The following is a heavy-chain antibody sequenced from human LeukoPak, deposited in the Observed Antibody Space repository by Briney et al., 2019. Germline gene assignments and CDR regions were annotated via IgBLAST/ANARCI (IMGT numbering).Heavy chain of an antibody. V-gene: IGHV3-48*03. CDR2: ISSSGSTI. Sequence: GGSLRLSCAASGFTFSSYEMNWVRQAPGKGLEWVSYISSSGSTIYYADSVKGRFTISRDNAKNSLYLQMNSLRAEDTAVYYCARGGASAAAGKKGGFDYWGQGTLVTVSS. J-gene: IGHJ4*02. CDR3: ARGGASAAAGKKGGFDY. D-gene: IGHD6-13*01. CDR1: GFTFSSYE.